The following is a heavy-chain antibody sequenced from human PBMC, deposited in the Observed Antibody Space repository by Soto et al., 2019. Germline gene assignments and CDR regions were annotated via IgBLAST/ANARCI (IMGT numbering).Heavy chain of an antibody. CDR2: ISGSGAST. CDR3: AKNSKGYSGSYFDY. Sequence: EVQLLESGGGVGQPGGSLRLSCAATGFSFSGYAMSWVRQAAGKGLEWVSTISGSGASTFYADSVKGRFTISRDNSKNTCYLQINSLRDEDTAVYYCAKNSKGYSGSYFDYWGQGTLVTVSS. J-gene: IGHJ4*02. D-gene: IGHD1-26*01. V-gene: IGHV3-23*01. CDR1: GFSFSGYA.